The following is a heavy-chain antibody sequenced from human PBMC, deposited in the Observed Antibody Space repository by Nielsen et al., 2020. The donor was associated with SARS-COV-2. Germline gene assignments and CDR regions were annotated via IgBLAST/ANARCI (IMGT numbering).Heavy chain of an antibody. CDR2: INAGNGNT. D-gene: IGHD2-8*01. CDR3: ARGDIVLMVYLDY. CDR1: GYTFTSYA. J-gene: IGHJ4*02. V-gene: IGHV1-3*01. Sequence: SVKVSCKASGYTFTSYAMHWVRQAPGQRLEWMGWINAGNGNTKYSQKFQGRVTITRDTSASTAYMELSSLRSEDTAVYYCARGDIVLMVYLDYWGQGTLVTVSS.